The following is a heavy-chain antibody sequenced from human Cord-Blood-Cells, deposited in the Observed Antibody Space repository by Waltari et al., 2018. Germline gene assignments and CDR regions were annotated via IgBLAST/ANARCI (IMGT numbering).Heavy chain of an antibody. D-gene: IGHD3-22*01. J-gene: IGHJ4*02. V-gene: IGHV4-39*07. Sequence: QLQLQESGPGLVKPSETLSLTCTVSGGSISSSSYYWGWIRQPPGKGLEWIGSIYYSGGTCYNPALKSGVAISVDTSKNQFSLKLSSVTAAETAVYYWGRPRYYDSSGYYYWGQGTLVTVSS. CDR2: IYYSGGT. CDR3: GRPRYYDSSGYYY. CDR1: GGSISSSSYY.